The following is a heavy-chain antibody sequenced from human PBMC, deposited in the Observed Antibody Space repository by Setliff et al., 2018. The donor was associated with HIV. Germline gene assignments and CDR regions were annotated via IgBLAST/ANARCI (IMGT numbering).Heavy chain of an antibody. CDR3: TRDHTPPPNYDFWSGQLDLRNIFYYMDV. Sequence: GASVKVSCKASGYSLTSYSINWVRQAPGQGLEWMGCINCNAGNPTYAHGFTGRFVFSVDTPVSTAYLRIFNLKAEDTAVYYCTRDHTPPPNYDFWSGQLDLRNIFYYMDVWGTGSPVTVSS. J-gene: IGHJ6*03. V-gene: IGHV7-4-1*01. CDR1: GYSLTSYS. CDR2: INCNAGNP. D-gene: IGHD3-3*01.